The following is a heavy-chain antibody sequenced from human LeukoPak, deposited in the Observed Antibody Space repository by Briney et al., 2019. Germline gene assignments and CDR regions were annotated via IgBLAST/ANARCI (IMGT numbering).Heavy chain of an antibody. CDR2: ISWNSGSI. Sequence: GGSLRLSCAASGFTFDDYAMHWVRQAPGKGLEWVSGISWNSGSIGYADSVKGRFTISRDNAKNSLYLQMNSLRAEDTAVYYCARVGYGSGSYYLDYWGQGTLVTVSS. J-gene: IGHJ4*02. V-gene: IGHV3-9*01. CDR3: ARVGYGSGSYYLDY. CDR1: GFTFDDYA. D-gene: IGHD3-10*01.